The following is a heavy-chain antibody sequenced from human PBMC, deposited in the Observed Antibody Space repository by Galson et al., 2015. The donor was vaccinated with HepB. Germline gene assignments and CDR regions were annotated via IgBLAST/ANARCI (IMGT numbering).Heavy chain of an antibody. CDR2: IYYSGST. D-gene: IGHD6-13*01. CDR3: ARVEYGSWHSSWYYFDY. J-gene: IGHJ4*02. Sequence: SETLSLTCTVSGGSISSYYWSWIRQPPGKGLEWIGYIYYSGSTNYNPSLKSRVTISVDTSKNQFSLKLSSVTAAGTAVYYCARVEYGSWHSSWYYFDYWGQGTLVTVSS. CDR1: GGSISSYY. V-gene: IGHV4-59*01.